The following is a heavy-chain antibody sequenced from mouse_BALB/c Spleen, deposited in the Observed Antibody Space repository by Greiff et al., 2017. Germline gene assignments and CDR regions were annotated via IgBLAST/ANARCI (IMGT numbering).Heavy chain of an antibody. CDR1: GYSITSDYA. CDR3: ARLGDGGFAY. D-gene: IGHD3-1*01. CDR2: ISYSGST. Sequence: EVQLQESGPGLVKPSQSLSLTCTVTGYSITSDYAWNWIRQFPGNKLEWMGYISYSGSTSYNPSLKSRISITRDTSKNQFFLQLNSVTTEDTATYYCARLGDGGFAYWGQGTLVTVSA. V-gene: IGHV3-2*02. J-gene: IGHJ3*01.